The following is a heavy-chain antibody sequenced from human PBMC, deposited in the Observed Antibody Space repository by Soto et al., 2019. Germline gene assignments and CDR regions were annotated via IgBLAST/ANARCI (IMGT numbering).Heavy chain of an antibody. V-gene: IGHV4-39*01. CDR1: GGSISSSSYY. Sequence: SETLPLTCTVSGGSISSSSYYWGWIRQPPGKGLEWIGSIYYSGSTYYNPSLKSRVTISVDTSKNQSSLKLSSLTAADTAVYYCASLIAMAGSDWFDPWGQGTLVTVSS. D-gene: IGHD6-19*01. CDR2: IYYSGST. CDR3: ASLIAMAGSDWFDP. J-gene: IGHJ5*02.